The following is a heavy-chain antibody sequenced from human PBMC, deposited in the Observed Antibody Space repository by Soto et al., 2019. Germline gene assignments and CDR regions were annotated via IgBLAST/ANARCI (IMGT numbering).Heavy chain of an antibody. J-gene: IGHJ6*02. CDR3: AREVLTGTTSYYGMDV. D-gene: IGHD1-7*01. CDR1: GVTFSSYA. Sequence: GASVKVSCKASGVTFSSYAISWVRQAPGQGLEWMGGIIPIFGTANYAQKFQGRVTITADESTSTAYMELSSLRSEDTAVYYCAREVLTGTTSYYGMDVWGQGTTVTVSS. V-gene: IGHV1-69*13. CDR2: IIPIFGTA.